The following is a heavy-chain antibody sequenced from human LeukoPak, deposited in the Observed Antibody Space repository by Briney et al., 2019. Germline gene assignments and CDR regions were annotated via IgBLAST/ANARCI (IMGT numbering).Heavy chain of an antibody. CDR3: ARLSGTSSSIDY. CDR1: GGSISSYY. J-gene: IGHJ4*02. CDR2: IYYSGST. Sequence: SETLSLTCTVSGGSISSYYWSWIRQPPGKGLEWIGYIYYSGSTNYNPSLKSRVTISVDTSKNQFSLKLSPVTAADTAVYYCARLSGTSSSIDYWGQGTLVTVSS. V-gene: IGHV4-59*08. D-gene: IGHD6-13*01.